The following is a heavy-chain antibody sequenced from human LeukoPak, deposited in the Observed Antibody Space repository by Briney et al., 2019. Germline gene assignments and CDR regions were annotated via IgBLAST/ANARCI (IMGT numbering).Heavy chain of an antibody. V-gene: IGHV3-9*01. CDR1: GFTFDDYA. CDR3: AKVTGIAAAGPFDY. J-gene: IGHJ4*02. Sequence: GGSLRLSCAASGFTFDDYAMHCVRQAPGKGLECVSGISWNSGSIGYADSVQARFTISRDNAKNSLYLQMNSLRAEDTALYYCAKVTGIAAAGPFDYWGQGTLVTVSS. D-gene: IGHD6-13*01. CDR2: ISWNSGSI.